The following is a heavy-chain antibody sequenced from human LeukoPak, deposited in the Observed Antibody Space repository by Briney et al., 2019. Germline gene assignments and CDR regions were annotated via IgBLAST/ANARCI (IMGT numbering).Heavy chain of an antibody. CDR2: ISGSGGST. J-gene: IGHJ4*02. CDR3: AKEETMSTVTTYCDY. D-gene: IGHD4-17*01. CDR1: GFTFSSYA. V-gene: IGHV3-23*01. Sequence: SGVSLRLSCAASGFTFSSYAMSWVRQAPGKGLEWVSAISGSGGSTYYADSVKGRFTISRDNSKNTLYLQMNSLRAEDTAVYYCAKEETMSTVTTYCDYWGQGTLVTVSS.